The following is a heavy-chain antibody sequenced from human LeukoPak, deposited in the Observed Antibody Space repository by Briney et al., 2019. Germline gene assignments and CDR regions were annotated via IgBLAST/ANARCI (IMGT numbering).Heavy chain of an antibody. J-gene: IGHJ4*02. V-gene: IGHV3-33*01. Sequence: GRSLRLSCAASGFTFSSYGMHWVRQAPGKGLEWVAVIWYDGSNKYYADSVKGRFTISRDNSKNTQYLQMNSLTAEDTAVYYCASPYGDNPAAYYFDYWGQGTLVTVSS. D-gene: IGHD4-23*01. CDR1: GFTFSSYG. CDR2: IWYDGSNK. CDR3: ASPYGDNPAAYYFDY.